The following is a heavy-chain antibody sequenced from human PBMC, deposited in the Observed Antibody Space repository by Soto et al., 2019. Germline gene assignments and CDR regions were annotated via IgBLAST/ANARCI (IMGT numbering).Heavy chain of an antibody. J-gene: IGHJ6*02. V-gene: IGHV4-31*03. CDR1: GGSLSTSAYY. CDR3: ARAYCSGGRCYSGYYYYYGMDV. D-gene: IGHD2-15*01. Sequence: PSETLSLTCTVSGGSLSTSAYYWSWIRQHPGKGLEWIGYIYYSGSTFYNPSLMSRVTISVDTSKYQFSLKLSSVTAADTAVYYCARAYCSGGRCYSGYYYYYGMDVWGQGTTVTVSS. CDR2: IYYSGST.